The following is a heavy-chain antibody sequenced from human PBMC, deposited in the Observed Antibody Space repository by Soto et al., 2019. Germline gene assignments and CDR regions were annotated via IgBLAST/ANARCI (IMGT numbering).Heavy chain of an antibody. D-gene: IGHD6-19*01. CDR2: VYTSGSI. CDR3: ASGDPNGYSSGWYYFDY. V-gene: IGHV4-39*01. CDR1: GGSISSSSYY. Sequence: SETLSLTCTVSGGSISSSSYYWGWIRQPPGKGLEWIGSVYTSGSIFYNPSLKSRVTISVDTSKKQLSLYLSSVTAADTAVYYCASGDPNGYSSGWYYFDYWGQGTLVTVSS. J-gene: IGHJ4*02.